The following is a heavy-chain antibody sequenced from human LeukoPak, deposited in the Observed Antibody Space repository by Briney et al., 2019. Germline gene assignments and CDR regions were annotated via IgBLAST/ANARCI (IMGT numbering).Heavy chain of an antibody. J-gene: IGHJ4*02. CDR1: GYTFTSYG. D-gene: IGHD3-16*02. CDR2: ISAYSGNT. CDR3: ARDYVWGSYREYYFDY. V-gene: IGHV1-18*01. Sequence: GASVKVSCKASGYTFTSYGISWVRQAPGQGLEWMGWISAYSGNTNYAQKLQGRVTMTTDTSTSTAYMELRSLRSDDTAVYYCARDYVWGSYREYYFDYWGQGTLVTVSS.